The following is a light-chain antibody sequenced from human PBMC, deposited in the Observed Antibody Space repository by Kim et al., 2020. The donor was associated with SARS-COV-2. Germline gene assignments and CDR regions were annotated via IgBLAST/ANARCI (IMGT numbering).Light chain of an antibody. J-gene: IGLJ3*02. Sequence: ARGQRATITCRGTNDERKNVYCYQHKPGQAPALVLYYDSDRPSGIAERFSGSNSGNAATLTISRVGAGDEAEYYCQVWDSSSGHWVFGGGTQLTVL. CDR1: NDERKN. CDR3: QVWDSSSGHWV. V-gene: IGLV3-21*02. CDR2: YDS.